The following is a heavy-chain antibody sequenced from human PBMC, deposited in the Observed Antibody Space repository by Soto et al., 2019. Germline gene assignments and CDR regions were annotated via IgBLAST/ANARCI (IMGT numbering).Heavy chain of an antibody. D-gene: IGHD1-1*01. CDR1: GFTFSGYD. J-gene: IGHJ4*02. CDR2: ISSSGSTI. CDR3: ARFFSHRGTSVY. V-gene: IGHV3-48*03. Sequence: PGGSLRLSCAASGFTFSGYDMTWVRQAPGKGLEWVSYISSSGSTIYYADSVKGRFTISRDNSKNSLYLQMNSLRAEDTAVYYCARFFSHRGTSVYWGQGTLVTVSS.